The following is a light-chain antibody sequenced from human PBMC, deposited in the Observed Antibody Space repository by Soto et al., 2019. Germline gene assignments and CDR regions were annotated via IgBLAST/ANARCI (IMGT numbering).Light chain of an antibody. Sequence: QSALTQPASVSGSPGQSITISCTGTSSDVGGYNYVSWYQQHPGKAPKLMIYEVSNRPSGVSNRFSGSKSGNTASLTISGLQAEDEADYYCTAKTSSTYVVFGGGTKRTVL. J-gene: IGLJ2*01. V-gene: IGLV2-14*01. CDR1: SSDVGGYNY. CDR2: EVS. CDR3: TAKTSSTYVV.